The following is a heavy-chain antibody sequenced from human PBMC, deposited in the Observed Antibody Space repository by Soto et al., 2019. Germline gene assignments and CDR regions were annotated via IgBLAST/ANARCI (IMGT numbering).Heavy chain of an antibody. CDR1: GYTFTGYY. Sequence: QVQLVQSGAEVKKPGASVKVSCKASGYTFTGYYMHWVRQAPEQGLEWMGWINPNSGGTNYAQKFQGRVTMTRDTSISTAYMELSRLRSDDTAVYYCASGYYDFWSGYYWFDPWGQGTLVTVSS. CDR3: ASGYYDFWSGYYWFDP. V-gene: IGHV1-2*02. D-gene: IGHD3-3*01. J-gene: IGHJ5*02. CDR2: INPNSGGT.